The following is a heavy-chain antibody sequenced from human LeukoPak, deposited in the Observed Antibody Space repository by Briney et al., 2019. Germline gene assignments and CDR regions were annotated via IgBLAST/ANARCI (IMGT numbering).Heavy chain of an antibody. Sequence: PGGSLRLSCAASGFTVSSNYMGWVRQAPGTGLEWVSLINSGGGTNNADSVKGRFTISRDDSKNTLFLQMNSLRAEDTAVYYCARVASDTSGWYHFDYWGQGSLVTVSS. V-gene: IGHV3-53*01. CDR1: GFTVSSNY. CDR2: INSGGGT. CDR3: ARVASDTSGWYHFDY. D-gene: IGHD6-19*01. J-gene: IGHJ4*02.